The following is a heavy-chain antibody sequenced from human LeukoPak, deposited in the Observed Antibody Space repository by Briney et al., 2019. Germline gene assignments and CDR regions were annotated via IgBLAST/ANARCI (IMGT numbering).Heavy chain of an antibody. V-gene: IGHV4-61*01. CDR2: IYYSGST. Sequence: PSETLSLTCTVSGGSVSSGSYYWSWIRQPPGKGLEWIGYIYYSGSTNYNPSLKIRVTISVDTSKNQFSLKLSSVTAADTAVYYCAREVPVFAMVRGVTPLIDAFDIWGQGTMVTVSS. CDR3: AREVPVFAMVRGVTPLIDAFDI. CDR1: GGSVSSGSYY. D-gene: IGHD3-10*01. J-gene: IGHJ3*02.